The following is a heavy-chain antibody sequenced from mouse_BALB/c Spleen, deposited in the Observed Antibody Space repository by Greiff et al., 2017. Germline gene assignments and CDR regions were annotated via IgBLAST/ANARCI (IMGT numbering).Heavy chain of an antibody. D-gene: IGHD2-1*01. CDR2: ISSGGST. V-gene: IGHV5-6-5*01. CDR1: GFTFSSYA. CDR3: ARVGNYGLDY. J-gene: IGHJ2*01. Sequence: EVKLMESGGGLVKPGGSLKLSCAASGFTFSSYAMSWVRQTPEKRLEWVASISSGGSTYYPDSVKGRFIISRDNARNILYLQMSSLRSEDTAMYFCARVGNYGLDYWGQGTTLTVSS.